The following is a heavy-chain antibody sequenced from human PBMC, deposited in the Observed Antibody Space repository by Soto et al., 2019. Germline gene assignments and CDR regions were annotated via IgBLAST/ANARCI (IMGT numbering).Heavy chain of an antibody. CDR1: GGTFSSYA. V-gene: IGHV1-69*13. J-gene: IGHJ6*02. Sequence: GASVKVSCKASGGTFSSYAISWVRQAPGQGLEWMGGIIPIFGTANYAQKFQGRVTITADESTSTAYMELSSLRSEDTAVYYCARYGYDYVWGSYRHYYYYYYGMDVWGQGTTVTVSS. CDR3: ARYGYDYVWGSYRHYYYYYYGMDV. CDR2: IIPIFGTA. D-gene: IGHD3-16*02.